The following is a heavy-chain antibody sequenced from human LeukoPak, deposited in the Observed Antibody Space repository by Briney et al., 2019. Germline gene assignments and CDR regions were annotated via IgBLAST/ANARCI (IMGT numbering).Heavy chain of an antibody. D-gene: IGHD6-13*01. CDR1: GGSISSYY. J-gene: IGHJ4*02. Sequence: SETLSLTCTVSGGSISSYYWSWIRQPPGKGLEWIGYIYYSGSTNNNPSLKSRVTISVDTSKNQFSLKLSSVTAADTAVYYCARGYSSSWYWDQYYFDYWGQGTLVTVSS. CDR2: IYYSGST. CDR3: ARGYSSSWYWDQYYFDY. V-gene: IGHV4-59*01.